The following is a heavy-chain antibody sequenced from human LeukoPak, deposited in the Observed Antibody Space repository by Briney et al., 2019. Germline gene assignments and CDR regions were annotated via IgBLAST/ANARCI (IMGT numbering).Heavy chain of an antibody. CDR1: GFTFSSYS. V-gene: IGHV3-21*01. Sequence: GGSLRLSCAASGFTFSSYSMNWVRQAPGKGLEWVSSISSSSGYIYYADSVKGRFTISRDNAKNSLYLQMNSLRAEDTAVYYCARDSISSSFLDWGQGTLVTVSS. J-gene: IGHJ4*02. D-gene: IGHD6-13*01. CDR3: ARDSISSSFLD. CDR2: ISSSSGYI.